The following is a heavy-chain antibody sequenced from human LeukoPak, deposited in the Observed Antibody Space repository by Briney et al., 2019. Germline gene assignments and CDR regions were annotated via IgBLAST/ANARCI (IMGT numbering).Heavy chain of an antibody. D-gene: IGHD2-2*01. J-gene: IGHJ4*02. Sequence: GGSLRLSCAASGFTFSSYGMHWVRQAPGKGLEWVAVISYDGSNKYYADSVKGRFTISRDNSKNTLYLQMNSLGAEDTAVYYCAKAGHIVVVPDRGYFDYWGQGTLVTVSS. CDR1: GFTFSSYG. CDR3: AKAGHIVVVPDRGYFDY. CDR2: ISYDGSNK. V-gene: IGHV3-30*18.